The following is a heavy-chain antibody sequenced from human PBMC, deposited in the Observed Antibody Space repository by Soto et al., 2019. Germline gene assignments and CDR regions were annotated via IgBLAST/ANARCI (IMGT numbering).Heavy chain of an antibody. D-gene: IGHD4-17*01. CDR1: EFTFTSYA. J-gene: IGHJ4*02. CDR3: AKAHSSQYTVTTSFDY. Sequence: EVQLLESGGGLVQPGGSLRLSCAASEFTFTSYAMSWVRQAPGKGLEWVSSISGSGGTTYYADSVKGRFTISRDNSKNTLYLQMTSLRAEDTAVYYCAKAHSSQYTVTTSFDYWGQGTLVTVSS. V-gene: IGHV3-23*01. CDR2: ISGSGGTT.